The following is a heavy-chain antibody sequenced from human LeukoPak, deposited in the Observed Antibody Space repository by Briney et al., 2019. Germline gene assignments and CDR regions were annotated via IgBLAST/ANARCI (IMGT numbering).Heavy chain of an antibody. V-gene: IGHV4-34*01. Sequence: SETLSLTCAVYGGSFSGYYWSWIRQPPGKGLEWIGEINHSGSTNYNPSLKSRVTISVDTSKNQFSLKLSSVTVADTAVYYCARGRQNDYWGLGTLVTVSS. J-gene: IGHJ4*02. CDR3: ARGRQNDY. CDR1: GGSFSGYY. CDR2: INHSGST.